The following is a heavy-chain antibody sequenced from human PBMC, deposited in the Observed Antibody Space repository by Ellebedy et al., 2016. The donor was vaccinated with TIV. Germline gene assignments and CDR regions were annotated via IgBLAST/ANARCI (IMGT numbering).Heavy chain of an antibody. CDR2: IKQDGSEK. J-gene: IGHJ4*02. Sequence: GESLKISCAASGFTFSSYWMSWVRQAPGKGLEWVANIKQDGSEKDCVDSVKGRFTISRDNAKNSLYLQMNSLRAEDTAVYFCARDLSGSLGRAAAGMGYFDYWGQGTLGTVSS. CDR1: GFTFSSYW. CDR3: ARDLSGSLGRAAAGMGYFDY. V-gene: IGHV3-7*01. D-gene: IGHD6-13*01.